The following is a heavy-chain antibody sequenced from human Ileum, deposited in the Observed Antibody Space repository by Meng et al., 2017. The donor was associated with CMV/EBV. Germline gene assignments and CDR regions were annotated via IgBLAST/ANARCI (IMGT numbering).Heavy chain of an antibody. D-gene: IGHD6-6*01. V-gene: IGHV3-48*01. CDR2: ISSSSTTI. CDR1: GLTFSSYS. J-gene: IGHJ4*02. CDR3: DASDY. Sequence: GESLKISCAASGLTFSSYSLNWVRQAPGKGLEWISYISSSSTTIYYADSVKGRFTISRDNSKNTLYLQMNSLRAEDTAVYYCDASDYWGQGTQVTVSS.